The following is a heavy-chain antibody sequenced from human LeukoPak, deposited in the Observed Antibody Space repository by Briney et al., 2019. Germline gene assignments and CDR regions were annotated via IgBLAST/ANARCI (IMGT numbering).Heavy chain of an antibody. V-gene: IGHV4-59*01. CDR3: AREAWVTRGSFDI. CDR2: VYYSGST. J-gene: IGHJ3*02. Sequence: PSETLSLTCTVSGGSISSYYWGWIRQPPGKGLEWIGYVYYSGSTNYNPSLKSRVTISVDTSKNQFSLKLSSVTAADTAVYYCAREAWVTRGSFDIWGQGTMVTVSS. CDR1: GGSISSYY. D-gene: IGHD5-18*01.